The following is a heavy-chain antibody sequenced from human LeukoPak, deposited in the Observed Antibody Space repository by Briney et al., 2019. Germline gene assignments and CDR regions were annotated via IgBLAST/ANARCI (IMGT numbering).Heavy chain of an antibody. V-gene: IGHV4-34*01. Sequence: PSETLSLTCAVYGGSFSGYYWSWIRQPPGKGLEWIGEINHSGSTNYNPSLKSRVTISVDTSKNQSSLKLSSVTAADTAVYYCAPPGDETFDYWGQGTLVTVSS. CDR2: INHSGST. CDR3: APPGDETFDY. CDR1: GGSFSGYY. J-gene: IGHJ4*02.